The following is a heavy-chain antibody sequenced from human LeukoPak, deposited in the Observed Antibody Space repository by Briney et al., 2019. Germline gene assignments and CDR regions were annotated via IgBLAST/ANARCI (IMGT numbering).Heavy chain of an antibody. V-gene: IGHV4-30-2*01. CDR2: IYHSGST. D-gene: IGHD3-3*01. CDR3: ARGSVAFDI. J-gene: IGHJ3*02. Sequence: SETLSLTCTVSGGSISSGGYYWSWIRQPPGKGLEWIGYIYHSGSTYYNPSLKSRVTISVDRSKNQFSLKLSSVTAADTAVYYCARGSVAFDIWGQGTMVTVSS. CDR1: GGSISSGGYY.